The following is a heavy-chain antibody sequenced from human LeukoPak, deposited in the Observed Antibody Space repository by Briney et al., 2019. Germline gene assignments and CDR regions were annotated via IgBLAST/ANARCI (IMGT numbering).Heavy chain of an antibody. CDR1: GFTFSSYA. J-gene: IGHJ4*02. Sequence: GGSLRLSCAASGFTFSSYAMSWVRQAPGKGLEWVSIISGSDSSTYYADSVRGRFTISRDNSKNTVFLQMNSLRVEDTAIYYCAKDQDVYSGSQSWGQGTLVTVSS. V-gene: IGHV3-23*01. CDR2: ISGSDSST. CDR3: AKDQDVYSGSQS. D-gene: IGHD1-26*01.